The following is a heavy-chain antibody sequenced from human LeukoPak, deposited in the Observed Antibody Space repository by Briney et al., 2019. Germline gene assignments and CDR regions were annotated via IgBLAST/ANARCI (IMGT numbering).Heavy chain of an antibody. CDR3: AREGNRYYDILTGYYRGELDY. D-gene: IGHD3-9*01. CDR2: IYTSGST. J-gene: IGHJ4*02. V-gene: IGHV4-4*07. Sequence: SETLSLTCTVSGGSISSYYWSWIRQPAGKGLEWIGRIYTSGSTNYNPSLKSRVTMSVDTSKNQFSLKLSSVTAADTAVHYCAREGNRYYDILTGYYRGELDYWGQGTLVTVSS. CDR1: GGSISSYY.